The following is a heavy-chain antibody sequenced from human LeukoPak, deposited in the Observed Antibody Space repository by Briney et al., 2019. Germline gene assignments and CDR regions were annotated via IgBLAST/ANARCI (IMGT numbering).Heavy chain of an antibody. CDR3: ARDLGYCSSTSCFSYYYYYMDV. V-gene: IGHV1-2*02. D-gene: IGHD2-2*01. J-gene: IGHJ6*03. CDR2: INPNRDGT. CDR1: GYTFTGYY. Sequence: ASVKVSCKASGYTFTGYYMHWVRQAPGQGLEWMGWINPNRDGTNYAQKFQGRVTMTRDTSISTAYMELSRLRSDDTAVYYCARDLGYCSSTSCFSYYYYYMDVWGKGTTVTVSS.